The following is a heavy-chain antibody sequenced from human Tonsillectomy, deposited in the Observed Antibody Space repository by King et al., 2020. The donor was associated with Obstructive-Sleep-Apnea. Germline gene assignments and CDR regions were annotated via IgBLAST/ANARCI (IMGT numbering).Heavy chain of an antibody. J-gene: IGHJ5*02. D-gene: IGHD4/OR15-4a*01. CDR1: GFTFSSYW. CDR3: SGCNRSSWWFDP. CDR2: INSDGSST. V-gene: IGHV3-74*02. Sequence: VQLVESGGGLVQPGGSMRLSCAAPGFTFSSYWMHWVRQAPGKGLVWFSRINSDGSSTGYADSVKGRVTISRDNAKNTLYLQMNSLRAEDTAVYSCSGCNRSSWWFDPWGQGTLVTVSS.